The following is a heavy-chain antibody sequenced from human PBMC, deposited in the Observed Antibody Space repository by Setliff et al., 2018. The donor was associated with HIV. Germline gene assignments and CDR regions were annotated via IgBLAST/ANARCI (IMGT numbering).Heavy chain of an antibody. V-gene: IGHV4-39*07. Sequence: PSETLSLTCTVSGGSINSGTYYWGWIRQPPGKGLEWIGSIYYSGSTYYDPSLNSRVTLSADTSKNQLSLKLTSVTAEDTGVYYCARTVPHSAAQDAFDIWGQGTVVTVSS. CDR3: ARTVPHSAAQDAFDI. CDR2: IYYSGST. J-gene: IGHJ3*02. D-gene: IGHD4-4*01. CDR1: GGSINSGTYY.